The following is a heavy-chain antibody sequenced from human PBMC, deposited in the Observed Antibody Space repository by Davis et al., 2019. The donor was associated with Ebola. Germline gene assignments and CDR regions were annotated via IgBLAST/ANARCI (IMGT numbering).Heavy chain of an antibody. Sequence: SETLSLTCAVYGGSFSGYYWSWIRQPPGKGLEWIGEINHSGSTSYNPSLKSRVTISVDTSKNQFSLKLSSVTAADTAVYYCAREYGGNFDYWGQGTLVTVSS. V-gene: IGHV4-34*01. CDR3: AREYGGNFDY. CDR2: INHSGST. J-gene: IGHJ4*02. D-gene: IGHD4-23*01. CDR1: GGSFSGYY.